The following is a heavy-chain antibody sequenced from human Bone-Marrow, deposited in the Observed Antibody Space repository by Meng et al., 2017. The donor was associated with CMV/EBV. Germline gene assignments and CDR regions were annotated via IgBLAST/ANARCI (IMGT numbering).Heavy chain of an antibody. CDR3: ARGLDCTNGVCYPLFDY. CDR1: GGPISSSSYY. Sequence: SEPLSLTCTVSGGPISSSSYYWGWIRQPPGKGLEWIGEINHSGSTNYNPSLKSRVTISVDTSKNQFSLKLSSVTAADTAVYYCARGLDCTNGVCYPLFDYWGQGTLVTVSS. V-gene: IGHV4-39*07. CDR2: INHSGST. J-gene: IGHJ4*02. D-gene: IGHD2-8*01.